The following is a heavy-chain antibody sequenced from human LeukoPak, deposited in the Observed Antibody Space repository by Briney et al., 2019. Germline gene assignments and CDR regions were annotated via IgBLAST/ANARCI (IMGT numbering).Heavy chain of an antibody. V-gene: IGHV1-69*04. CDR2: IIPILGIA. CDR3: ARDRSGVARRWLQFFDY. CDR1: GGTFSSYA. Sequence: GASVKVSCKASGGTFSSYAISWVRQAPGQGLEWMGRIIPILGIANYAQKFQGRVTITADKSTSTAYMELSSLRSEDTAVYYCARDRSGVARRWLQFFDYWGQGTLVTVSS. J-gene: IGHJ4*02. D-gene: IGHD5-24*01.